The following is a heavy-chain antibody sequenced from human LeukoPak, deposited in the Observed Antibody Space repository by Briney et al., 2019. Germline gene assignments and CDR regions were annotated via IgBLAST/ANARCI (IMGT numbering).Heavy chain of an antibody. CDR1: GYSFTSYW. Sequence: KRGESLKISCKGSGYSFTSYWIGWGRQLPGKGLEWMGIVYPGDSDTRYSPSFQGQVAISADKSISTAYLQWSSLKASDTAMYYCARRDYYDSSGGPYYAFDIWGQGTMVTVSS. D-gene: IGHD3-22*01. J-gene: IGHJ3*02. CDR3: ARRDYYDSSGGPYYAFDI. CDR2: VYPGDSDT. V-gene: IGHV5-51*01.